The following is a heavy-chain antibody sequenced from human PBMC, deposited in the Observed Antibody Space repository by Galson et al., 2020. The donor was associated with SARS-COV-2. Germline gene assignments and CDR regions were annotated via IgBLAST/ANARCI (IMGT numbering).Heavy chain of an antibody. CDR2: IKYRGST. Sequence: ASETLSLTCTVSDDSIIRTNHWWGWIRQSPGKGLEWIANIKYRGSTYYNPSLKSRVTLSVDTSKNQFYLNLRSVTAADTAVYYCARVRGGTFNGAFDIWGQGTLVTFSS. J-gene: IGHJ3*02. D-gene: IGHD1-7*01. CDR3: ARVRGGTFNGAFDI. CDR1: DDSIIRTNHW. V-gene: IGHV4-39*07.